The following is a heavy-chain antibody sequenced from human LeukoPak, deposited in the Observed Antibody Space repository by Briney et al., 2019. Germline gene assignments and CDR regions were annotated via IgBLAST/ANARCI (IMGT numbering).Heavy chain of an antibody. CDR3: ARDVDY. CDR1: GGSFSGYY. Sequence: SETLSLTCAVYGGSFSGYYWSWIRQPPGKGLEWIGEINHSGSTNYNPSLKSRVTISVDTSKNQFSLKLSSVTAADTAVYYCARDVDYWGQGTLVTVSS. CDR2: INHSGST. J-gene: IGHJ4*02. V-gene: IGHV4-34*01.